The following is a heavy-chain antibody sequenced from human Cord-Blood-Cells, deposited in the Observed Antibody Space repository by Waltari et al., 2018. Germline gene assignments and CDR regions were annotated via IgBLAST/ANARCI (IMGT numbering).Heavy chain of an antibody. CDR1: GFTFSSYA. V-gene: IGHV3-23*01. Sequence: ASGFTFSSYAMSWVRQAPGKGLEWVSAISGSGGSTYYADSVKGRFTISRDNSKNTLYLQMNSLRAEDTAVYYCAKGGYCSGGSCYAFDIWGQGTMVTVSS. CDR3: AKGGYCSGGSCYAFDI. CDR2: ISGSGGST. J-gene: IGHJ3*02. D-gene: IGHD2-15*01.